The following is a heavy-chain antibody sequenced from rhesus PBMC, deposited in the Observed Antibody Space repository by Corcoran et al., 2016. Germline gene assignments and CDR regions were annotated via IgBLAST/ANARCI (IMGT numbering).Heavy chain of an antibody. D-gene: IGHD6-37*01. Sequence: QVQLQESGQGLVKPSETLALTCAAAGDSLRTYCWSCSRQPPGTGLEGLGEINGKSGNTTDNTASKIRGHISKEATKNQFCLRLSAVTAADTAVYDCARYRDSGGWSGICDVWGQGVRVTVSS. CDR1: GDSLRTYC. V-gene: IGHV4-80*01. CDR3: ARYRDSGGWSGICDV. CDR2: INGKSGNT. J-gene: IGHJ3*01.